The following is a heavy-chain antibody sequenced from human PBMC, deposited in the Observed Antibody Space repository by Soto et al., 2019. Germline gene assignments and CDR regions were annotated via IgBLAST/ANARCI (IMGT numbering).Heavy chain of an antibody. V-gene: IGHV1-8*01. D-gene: IGHD6-19*01. Sequence: QVQLVQSGAEVKKPGASVKVSCKASGYTFTSYDIIWVRQATGQGLEWMGWMNPSTGNTDSAEKFQGRLTMTRNTSISTVYMELLSLSFEDTAVYYSARGRIIVAGGFDPWRQGTLVTVS. CDR1: GYTFTSYD. CDR2: MNPSTGNT. CDR3: ARGRIIVAGGFDP. J-gene: IGHJ5*02.